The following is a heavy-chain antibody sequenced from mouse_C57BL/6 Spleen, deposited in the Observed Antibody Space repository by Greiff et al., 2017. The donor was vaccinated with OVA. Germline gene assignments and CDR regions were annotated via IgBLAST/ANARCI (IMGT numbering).Heavy chain of an antibody. CDR2: IDPSDSET. Sequence: QVQLQQPGAELVRPGASVKLSCKASGYTFTSYWMHWVKQRPIQGLEWIGDIDPSDSETHYNQKFKDKATLTVDKSSSTAYMQLSSLTSEDSAVYYCARRDDYGNRLDYWGQGTLVTVSA. CDR3: ARRDDYGNRLDY. D-gene: IGHD2-4*01. V-gene: IGHV1-52*01. CDR1: GYTFTSYW. J-gene: IGHJ3*01.